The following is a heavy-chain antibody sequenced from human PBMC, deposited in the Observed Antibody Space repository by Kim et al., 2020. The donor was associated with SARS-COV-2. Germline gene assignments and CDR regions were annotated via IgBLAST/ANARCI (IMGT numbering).Heavy chain of an antibody. CDR1: GFTFSDYY. CDR3: ATLLDPGPAAAGFAAFDI. D-gene: IGHD6-13*01. J-gene: IGHJ3*02. CDR2: ISSSSSYT. Sequence: GGSLRLSCAASGFTFSDYYMSWIRQAPGKGLEWVSYISSSSSYTNYADSVKGRFTISRDNAKNSLYLQMNSLRAEDTAVYYCATLLDPGPAAAGFAAFDIWGQGTMVTVSS. V-gene: IGHV3-11*03.